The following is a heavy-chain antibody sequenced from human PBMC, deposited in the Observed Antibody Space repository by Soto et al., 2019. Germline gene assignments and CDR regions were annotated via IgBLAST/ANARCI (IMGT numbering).Heavy chain of an antibody. CDR2: IDGSGGIT. D-gene: IGHD3-10*01. CDR1: GFTFGTTD. V-gene: IGHV3-23*01. Sequence: GSLGLSCAASGFTFGTTDMSWVRQAPGEGLEWVSTIDGSGGITYYADSVKGRFTISRDNSRNTVYLQMNSLRGDDTALYYCVKNSGWFNTWGQGALVTVSS. J-gene: IGHJ5*02. CDR3: VKNSGWFNT.